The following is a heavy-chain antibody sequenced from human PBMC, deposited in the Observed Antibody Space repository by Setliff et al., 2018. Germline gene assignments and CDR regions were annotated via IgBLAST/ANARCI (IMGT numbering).Heavy chain of an antibody. CDR2: VFVSGST. V-gene: IGHV4-61*10. CDR3: ARDTSSDWAAWFDP. CDR1: GGSVGNSYYY. Sequence: SETLSLTCAVSGGSVGNSYYYWNWIRRPAGKGLEWIGRVFVSGSTNYNPSLKSRVTMSVDTSKNQFSLKLTSVTAADTAMYYCARDTSSDWAAWFDPWSQGILVTVSS. D-gene: IGHD6-19*01. J-gene: IGHJ5*02.